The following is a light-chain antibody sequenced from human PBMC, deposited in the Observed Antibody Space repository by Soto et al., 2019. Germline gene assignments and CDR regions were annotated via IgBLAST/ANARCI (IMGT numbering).Light chain of an antibody. CDR1: QSVSSSY. Sequence: EIVLTQSPGTLSLSPGERATLSCRASQSVSSSYLAWYQQKPGQAPRLLIYGASSRATGIPDRFSGSGSGTDFTLTISRLEPEDFAVYYCQQYGSAPQGRLTFGGGTKVEIK. CDR2: GAS. CDR3: QQYGSAPQGRLT. J-gene: IGKJ4*01. V-gene: IGKV3-20*01.